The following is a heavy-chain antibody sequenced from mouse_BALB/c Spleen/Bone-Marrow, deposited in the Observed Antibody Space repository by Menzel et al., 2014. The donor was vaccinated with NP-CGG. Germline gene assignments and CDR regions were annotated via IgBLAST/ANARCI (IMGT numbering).Heavy chain of an antibody. V-gene: IGHV1-37*01. D-gene: IGHD2-3*01. J-gene: IGHJ3*01. CDR3: GGQDGYYGGFAY. Sequence: EAKLAESGPELVKPGASVKISCKASGYSFTGYFMNWVKQSHGKSLEWIGRINPYNGDTFYNQKFKGKATLTVDKSSSTAHMELLSLTSEDSAVYYCGGQDGYYGGFAYWGQGTLVTVSA. CDR1: GYSFTGYF. CDR2: INPYNGDT.